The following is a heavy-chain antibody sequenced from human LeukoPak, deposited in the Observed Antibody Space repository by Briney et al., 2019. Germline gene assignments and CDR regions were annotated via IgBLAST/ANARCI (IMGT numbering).Heavy chain of an antibody. CDR3: AKLDYYDTH. D-gene: IGHD3-22*01. CDR2: ITGSGAST. V-gene: IGHV3-23*01. Sequence: GGSLRLSCAASGITFSSYGMTWVRQAPGKGLEWVSSITGSGASTYYADSVKGRFTISRDNSKNTLYLQMNSLRAEDAAVYYCAKLDYYDTHWGQGTLVTVSS. J-gene: IGHJ4*02. CDR1: GITFSSYG.